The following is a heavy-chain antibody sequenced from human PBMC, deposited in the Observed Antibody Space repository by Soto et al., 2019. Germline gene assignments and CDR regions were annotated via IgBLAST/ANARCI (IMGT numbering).Heavy chain of an antibody. CDR2: INPSGGST. CDR1: GYTFTSYY. D-gene: IGHD6-13*01. Sequence: ASVKVSFKASGYTFTSYYMHWVRQAPGQGLEWMGIINPSGGSTSYAQKFQGRVTMTRDTSTSTVYMELSSLRSEDTAVYYCARSQQQLDYYYYYGMDVWGQGTTVTVSS. J-gene: IGHJ6*02. CDR3: ARSQQQLDYYYYYGMDV. V-gene: IGHV1-46*01.